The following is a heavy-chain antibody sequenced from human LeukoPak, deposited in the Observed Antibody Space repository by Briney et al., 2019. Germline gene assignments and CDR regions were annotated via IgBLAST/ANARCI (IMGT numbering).Heavy chain of an antibody. Sequence: GGSLRLSSAASGFTVSSNYMTWVRQAPGKGLEWVSVIYSGGDTYYADSVKGRFTISRDNSKNTLYLQVNSLRTEDTAVYYCARRSGEGYFDCWGQGTLVTVSS. CDR1: GFTVSSNY. V-gene: IGHV3-66*01. J-gene: IGHJ4*02. CDR2: IYSGGDT. D-gene: IGHD1-26*01. CDR3: ARRSGEGYFDC.